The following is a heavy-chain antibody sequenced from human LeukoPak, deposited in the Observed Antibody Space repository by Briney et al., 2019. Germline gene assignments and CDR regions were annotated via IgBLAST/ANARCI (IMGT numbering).Heavy chain of an antibody. CDR1: GFTFSSYE. D-gene: IGHD2-8*01. CDR2: ISSSGSTI. J-gene: IGHJ4*02. CDR3: ARETLEMGY. Sequence: TGGSLRLSCAASGFTFSSYEMNWVRQAPGKGLEWVSYISSSGSTIYYADSVKGRFTISRDNAKNSLYLQMNSLRAEDTAVYYCARETLEMGYWAQGTLVTVSS. V-gene: IGHV3-48*03.